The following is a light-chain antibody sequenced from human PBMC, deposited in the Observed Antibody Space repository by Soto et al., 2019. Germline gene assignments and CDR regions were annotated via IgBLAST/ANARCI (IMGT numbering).Light chain of an antibody. CDR3: CSAGSGGYV. J-gene: IGLJ1*01. Sequence: QSALTQPASVSGSPGQSITISCTGPSSNFGSYSLVSGYQQHPDEAPKLIILEDSKRPSGLSDRFSASKSGNTASLTISGLQYGDGADYYCCSAGSGGYVFRTGTQRTFL. CDR2: EDS. V-gene: IGLV2-23*01. CDR1: SSNFGSYSL.